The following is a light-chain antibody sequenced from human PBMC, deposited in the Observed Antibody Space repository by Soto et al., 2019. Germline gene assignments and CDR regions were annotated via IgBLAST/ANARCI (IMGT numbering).Light chain of an antibody. CDR1: SSDVGGYNS. CDR3: SSYTSANTGV. V-gene: IGLV2-14*01. CDR2: EAN. Sequence: QSALTQPASVSGSPGQSITISCTGTSSDVGGYNSVSWYQQHPGKAPKLIIYEANNRPSGISNRFSGSKSGNTASLTISGLQAEDEAVYHCSSYTSANTGVFGTGTKLTVL. J-gene: IGLJ1*01.